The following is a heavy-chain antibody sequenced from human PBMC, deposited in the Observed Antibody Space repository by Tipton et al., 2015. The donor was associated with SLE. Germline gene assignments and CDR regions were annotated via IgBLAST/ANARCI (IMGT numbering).Heavy chain of an antibody. D-gene: IGHD6-19*01. Sequence: TLSLTCTVSGGSISSSSYYWGWIRQPPGKGLEWIGSIYYSGSTYYNPSLKSRVTISVDTSKNQFSLKLNSVTAADTAVYYCARGRLSPSAIAVAGSASDYWGQGTLVTVSS. J-gene: IGHJ4*02. CDR3: ARGRLSPSAIAVAGSASDY. V-gene: IGHV4-39*07. CDR1: GGSISSSSYY. CDR2: IYYSGST.